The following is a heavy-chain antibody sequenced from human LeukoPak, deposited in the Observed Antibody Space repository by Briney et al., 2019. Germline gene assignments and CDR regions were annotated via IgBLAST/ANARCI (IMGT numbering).Heavy chain of an antibody. Sequence: GGSLRLSCAASGFTFSSYWMHWVRQAPGKGLVWVSRINGDGSSTTYADSVMGRFTISRDNAKNTLYLQMNSVRAEDTAVYYCARGNIAASGIHYWGQGTLVIVSS. CDR2: INGDGSST. V-gene: IGHV3-74*01. CDR1: GFTFSSYW. D-gene: IGHD6-13*01. CDR3: ARGNIAASGIHY. J-gene: IGHJ4*02.